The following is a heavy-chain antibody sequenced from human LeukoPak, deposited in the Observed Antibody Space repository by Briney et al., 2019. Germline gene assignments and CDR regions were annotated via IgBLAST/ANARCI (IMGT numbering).Heavy chain of an antibody. Sequence: SETLSLTCTVSGGSISGYFWSWFRQPPGKGLEWIGYIYYSGSTNYNPSLKSRVTISVDTSKNQFSLKLSSVTAADTAVYYCARLAKVGATNNDYWGQGTLVTVSS. J-gene: IGHJ4*02. CDR3: ARLAKVGATNNDY. V-gene: IGHV4-59*08. CDR2: IYYSGST. CDR1: GGSISGYF. D-gene: IGHD1-26*01.